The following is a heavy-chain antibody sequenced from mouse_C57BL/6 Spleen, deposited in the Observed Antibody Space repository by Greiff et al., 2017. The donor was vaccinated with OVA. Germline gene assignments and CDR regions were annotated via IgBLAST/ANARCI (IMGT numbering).Heavy chain of an antibody. CDR1: GFTFTDYY. CDR2: IRNKANGYTT. CDR3: ARSTMVTFDY. Sequence: DVHLVESGGGLVQPGGSLSLSCAASGFTFTDYYMSWVRQPPGKALEWLGFIRNKANGYTTEYSASVKGRFTISRDTSQSILYLQMNALRAEDSATYYCARSTMVTFDYWGQGTTLTVSS. J-gene: IGHJ2*01. D-gene: IGHD2-2*01. V-gene: IGHV7-3*01.